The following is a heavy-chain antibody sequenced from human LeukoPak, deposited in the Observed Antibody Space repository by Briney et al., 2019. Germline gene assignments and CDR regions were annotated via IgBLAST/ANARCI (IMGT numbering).Heavy chain of an antibody. V-gene: IGHV1-2*02. D-gene: IGHD6-19*01. Sequence: ASVKVSCKASGYTFTGYYMHWVRQAPGQGLEWMGWINPNSGGTNYAQKFQGRVTMTRDTSISTAYMEPSRLRSDDTAVYYCARGGPGIAVAGLFFDYWGQGTLVTVSS. CDR3: ARGGPGIAVAGLFFDY. CDR1: GYTFTGYY. CDR2: INPNSGGT. J-gene: IGHJ4*02.